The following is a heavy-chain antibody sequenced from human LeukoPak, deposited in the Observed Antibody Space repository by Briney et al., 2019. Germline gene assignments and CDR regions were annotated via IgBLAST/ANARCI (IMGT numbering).Heavy chain of an antibody. V-gene: IGHV3-23*01. CDR1: GFTFSSYA. J-gene: IGHJ3*01. CDR3: AKMGPFTRPDAFDV. CDR2: FSGSGGST. Sequence: GGSLRLSCAASGFTFSSYAMSWVRQPPGKGLEWVAAFSGSGGSTYYADCVKGRFTISRNNSEYTLYLQMRSESAEDSAVYYCAKMGPFTRPDAFDVWGQGTMVTVSS. D-gene: IGHD3-10*01.